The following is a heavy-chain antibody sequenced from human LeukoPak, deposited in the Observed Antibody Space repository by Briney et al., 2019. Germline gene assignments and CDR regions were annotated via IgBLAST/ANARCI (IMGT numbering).Heavy chain of an antibody. CDR3: TREYWGIDY. V-gene: IGHV3-7*01. CDR2: IKEDESER. Sequence: PGGSLRLSCAACGFVFTTYTMSWVRQAPGKGLEWVANIKEDESERNYVDSVKGRFTISRDNAKNFMYLEMNSLRVEDTAIYYCTREYWGIDYWGQGVLVTVSS. J-gene: IGHJ4*02. CDR1: GFVFTTYT. D-gene: IGHD3-16*01.